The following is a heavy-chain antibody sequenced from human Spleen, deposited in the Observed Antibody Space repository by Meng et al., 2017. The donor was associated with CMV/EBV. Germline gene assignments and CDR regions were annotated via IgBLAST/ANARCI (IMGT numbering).Heavy chain of an antibody. V-gene: IGHV3-9*01. CDR1: GFTFDDYA. D-gene: IGHD1-26*01. CDR3: ARVGLGFDI. Sequence: LSLTCAASGFTFDDYAMHWVRQAPGKGLEWVSGISWNSGSIAYGDSVKGRFTISRDNAKNSLYLQMNSLRADDTALYYCARVGLGFDIWGQGTLVTVSS. CDR2: ISWNSGSI. J-gene: IGHJ3*02.